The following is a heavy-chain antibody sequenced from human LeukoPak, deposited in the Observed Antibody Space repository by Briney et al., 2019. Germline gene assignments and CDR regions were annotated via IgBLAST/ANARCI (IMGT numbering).Heavy chain of an antibody. J-gene: IGHJ6*03. V-gene: IGHV3-49*04. Sequence: PGGSLRLSCTASGFTFGDYAMSWVRQAPGKGREWVGFIRSKAYGGTTEYAASVKGRFTISRDDSKSIAYLQMNSLKTEDTAVYYCTRVSGYCTNGVCFLSYFYMDVWGKGTTVTVSS. CDR1: GFTFGDYA. D-gene: IGHD2-8*01. CDR3: TRVSGYCTNGVCFLSYFYMDV. CDR2: IRSKAYGGTT.